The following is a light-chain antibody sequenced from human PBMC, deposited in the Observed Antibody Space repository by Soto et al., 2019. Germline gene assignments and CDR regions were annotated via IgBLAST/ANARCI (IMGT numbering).Light chain of an antibody. J-gene: IGKJ2*01. CDR2: ATS. CDR1: QSVSSSY. CDR3: QQYSNWPPKYT. V-gene: IGKV3D-15*01. Sequence: EIVMTQSPATLSVSPGERATLSCRASQSVSSSYLAWYQQKPGQAPRLLIYATSTTATGIPARFSGSGSGTEFTLTSSSLQSEDFAVYYCQQYSNWPPKYTFGQGTKLEIK.